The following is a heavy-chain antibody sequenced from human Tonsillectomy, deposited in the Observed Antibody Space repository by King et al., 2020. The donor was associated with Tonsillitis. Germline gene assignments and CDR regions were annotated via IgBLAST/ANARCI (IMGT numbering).Heavy chain of an antibody. CDR2: INPNSGGT. Sequence: VQLVESGAEVKKPGASVKVSCKASGYSFTGYYLHWVRQAPGQGLEWMGWINPNSGGTEYAQKFQGRVIMTRDTSISTAYMVLSRLRFDDTAVYYCASLYCSDGKCYAGWFDPWGQGTLVTVSS. J-gene: IGHJ5*02. D-gene: IGHD2-15*01. V-gene: IGHV1-2*02. CDR1: GYSFTGYY. CDR3: ASLYCSDGKCYAGWFDP.